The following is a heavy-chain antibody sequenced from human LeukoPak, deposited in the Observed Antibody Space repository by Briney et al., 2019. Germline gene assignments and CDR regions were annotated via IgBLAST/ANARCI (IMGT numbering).Heavy chain of an antibody. D-gene: IGHD3-22*01. CDR3: ARLKFYDSTGYSPGYYMDV. Sequence: SETLSLTCSVSGGAIISYYWSWIRQPAGKGPEWIGRIYPTGNTDYHPSLKTRVTMSTDLSKKQFSLRLRSVTAADTAVYYCARLKFYDSTGYSPGYYMDVWGKGTAVTVSS. V-gene: IGHV4-4*07. CDR1: GGAIISYY. J-gene: IGHJ6*03. CDR2: IYPTGNT.